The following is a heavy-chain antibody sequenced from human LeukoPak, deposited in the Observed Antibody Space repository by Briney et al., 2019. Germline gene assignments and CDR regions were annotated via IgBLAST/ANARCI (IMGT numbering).Heavy chain of an antibody. CDR3: ARDFFGDFDH. V-gene: IGHV4-59*01. J-gene: IGHJ4*02. D-gene: IGHD2/OR15-2a*01. Sequence: SETLSLTCTVSGGSINNYYWSWIRQPPGKGLEWIGYIQYGGRTYYSPSLKSRVTISMDLSKIPFSLKMSSVTAADTAVYYCARDFFGDFDHWGQGILVTVSS. CDR1: GGSINNYY. CDR2: IQYGGRT.